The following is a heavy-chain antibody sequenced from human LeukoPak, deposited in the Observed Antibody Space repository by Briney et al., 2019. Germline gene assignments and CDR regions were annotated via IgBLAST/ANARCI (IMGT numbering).Heavy chain of an antibody. Sequence: RSLSLSCPVPGFTFSSYAMSWVRPAPGKGMDWVSALGGSDGITCYADAVRGRFNISRDNSKNTLYLQMNNLRAEDTSTYHCASLSEEWLDYYYMALWGKGTTVIVSS. CDR2: LGGSDGIT. CDR3: ASLSEEWLDYYYMAL. CDR1: GFTFSSYA. V-gene: IGHV3-23*01. D-gene: IGHD6-19*01. J-gene: IGHJ6*03.